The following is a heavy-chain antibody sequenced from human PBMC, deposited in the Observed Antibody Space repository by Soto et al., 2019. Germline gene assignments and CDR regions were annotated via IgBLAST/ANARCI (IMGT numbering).Heavy chain of an antibody. CDR3: ARGYESSCRYLPLLDY. D-gene: IGHD3-16*02. J-gene: IGHJ4*02. CDR2: ISHSGST. Sequence: QVQLQQWGAGLLKPSETLSLRCVVNSGSFSGYYWTWIRQTPGKGLEWIGEISHSGSTNYNPSLMSRVPMSADTSKKQFALRLSSVTAAGKALYFCARGYESSCRYLPLLDYWGQGTLVTVSS. V-gene: IGHV4-34*01. CDR1: SGSFSGYY.